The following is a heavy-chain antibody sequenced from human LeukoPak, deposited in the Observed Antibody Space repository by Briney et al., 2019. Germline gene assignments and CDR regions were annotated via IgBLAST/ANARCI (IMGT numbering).Heavy chain of an antibody. CDR2: IYYSGST. CDR1: GGSISSGGYY. V-gene: IGHV4-31*03. J-gene: IGHJ4*02. CDR3: ARSRGGYCSSTSCSRFDY. D-gene: IGHD2-2*01. Sequence: PSETLSITCTVSGGSISSGGYYWSWIRQHPGKGLEWIGYIYYSGSTYYNPSLKSRVTISVDTSKNQFSLKLSSVTAADTAVYYCARSRGGYCSSTSCSRFDYWGQGTLVTVSS.